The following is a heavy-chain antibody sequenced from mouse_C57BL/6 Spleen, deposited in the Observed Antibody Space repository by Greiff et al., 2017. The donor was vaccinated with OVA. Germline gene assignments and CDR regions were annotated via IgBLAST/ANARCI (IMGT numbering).Heavy chain of an antibody. J-gene: IGHJ3*01. CDR3: ARGDGYYPWFAY. V-gene: IGHV5-16*01. CDR1: GFTFSDYY. D-gene: IGHD2-3*01. Sequence: EVQRVESEGGLVQPGSSMKLSCTASGFTFSDYYMAWVRQVPEKGLEWVANINYDGSSTYYLDSLKSRFIISRDNAKNILYLQMSSLKSEDTATYYCARGDGYYPWFAYWGQGTLVTVSA. CDR2: INYDGSST.